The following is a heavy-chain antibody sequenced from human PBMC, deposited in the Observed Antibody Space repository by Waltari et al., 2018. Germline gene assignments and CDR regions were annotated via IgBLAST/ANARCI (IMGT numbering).Heavy chain of an antibody. CDR1: GFTFSDYS. CDR3: AKELERKPYYYYGWDV. J-gene: IGHJ6*02. V-gene: IGHV3-23*01. CDR2: ISNSDDTT. Sequence: EMHLLESGGSLAQPGESLWLSCSASGFTFSDYSLAWVRQAQGKGLEWVSTISNSDDTTYYAESVKGRFTISRDNSKSTLFLQMNSMRADDTAIYYCAKELERKPYYYYGWDVWGQGTTVTVSS. D-gene: IGHD1-1*01.